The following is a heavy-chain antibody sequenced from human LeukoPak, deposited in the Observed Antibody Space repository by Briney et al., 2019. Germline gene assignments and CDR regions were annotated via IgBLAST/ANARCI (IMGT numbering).Heavy chain of an antibody. CDR3: ASSSWYSSSSGYFQL. Sequence: SVKVSCKASGGTFSSYAISWVRQAPGQGLEWMGGIIPIFGTANYAQKFQGRVTITTDESTSTAYMELSSLRSEDTAVYYCASSSWYSSSSGYFQLWGQGTLVTVSS. D-gene: IGHD6-6*01. V-gene: IGHV1-69*05. J-gene: IGHJ1*01. CDR1: GGTFSSYA. CDR2: IIPIFGTA.